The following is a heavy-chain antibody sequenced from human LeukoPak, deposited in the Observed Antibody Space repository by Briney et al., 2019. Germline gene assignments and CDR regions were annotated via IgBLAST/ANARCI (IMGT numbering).Heavy chain of an antibody. J-gene: IGHJ4*02. Sequence: GGSLRLSCSAAGFTFSSHAMHWVRQAPGKGLEWVSVIYTGGSTYYAESVKGRFTISRDNSKNTLYLEMNSLRAEDTAVYYCARDLVGYGSGSFDYWGQGTLVTVAS. CDR3: ARDLVGYGSGSFDY. V-gene: IGHV3-53*01. CDR2: IYTGGST. CDR1: GFTFSSHA. D-gene: IGHD3-10*01.